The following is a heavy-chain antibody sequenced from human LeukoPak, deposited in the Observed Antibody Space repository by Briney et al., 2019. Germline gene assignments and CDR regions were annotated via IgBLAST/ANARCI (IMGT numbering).Heavy chain of an antibody. V-gene: IGHV4-34*01. CDR2: INHSGST. CDR1: GGSFSGYY. J-gene: IGHJ5*02. Sequence: SETLSLTCAVYGGSFSGYYWSWIRQPPGKGLEWIGEINHSGSTNYNPSLKSRVTISVDTSKNQFSLKLSSVTAADTAVYYCARGGVYQLLFRRWFDPLGPGNPGHRLL. D-gene: IGHD2-2*01. CDR3: ARGGVYQLLFRRWFDP.